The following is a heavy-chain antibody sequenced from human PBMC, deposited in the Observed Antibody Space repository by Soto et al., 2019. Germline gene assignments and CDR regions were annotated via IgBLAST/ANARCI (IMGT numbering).Heavy chain of an antibody. CDR2: LSGSGDST. Sequence: GGSLRLSCAASGFTFSNYDMSWVRQAPGKGLEWVSALSGSGDSTHYADSVKGRFTISRDNFKNTLYLQMNSLRAEDTAVYYCAKWANYGDYRYFDFWGQGTLVTVSS. D-gene: IGHD4-17*01. J-gene: IGHJ4*02. CDR3: AKWANYGDYRYFDF. V-gene: IGHV3-23*01. CDR1: GFTFSNYD.